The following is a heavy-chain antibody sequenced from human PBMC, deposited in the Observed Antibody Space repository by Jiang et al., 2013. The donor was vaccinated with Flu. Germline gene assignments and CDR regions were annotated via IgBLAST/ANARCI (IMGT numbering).Heavy chain of an antibody. J-gene: IGHJ4*02. CDR1: GASISSYY. V-gene: IGHV4-4*08. CDR3: TRGGGSGTPFDY. D-gene: IGHD1-26*01. CDR2: IYTSGST. Sequence: PGLVKPSETLSLTCTVSGASISSYYWSWIRQPPGKGLEWIGRIYTSGSTNYKPSLKSRVTISIDTSKNQFSLKLSSVTAADTAVYYCTRGGGSGTPFDYWGQGTLVTVSS.